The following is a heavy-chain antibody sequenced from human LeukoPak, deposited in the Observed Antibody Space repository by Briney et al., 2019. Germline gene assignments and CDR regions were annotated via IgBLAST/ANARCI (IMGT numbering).Heavy chain of an antibody. J-gene: IGHJ4*02. CDR1: GGSFSGYY. Sequence: PSETLSPTCAVYGGSFSGYYWSWIRQPPGKGLEWIGEINHSGSTNYNPSLKSRVTISVDTSKNQFSLKLSSVTAADTAVYYCARGVVVAATRNHNFDYWGQGTLVTVSS. CDR2: INHSGST. CDR3: ARGVVVAATRNHNFDY. D-gene: IGHD2-15*01. V-gene: IGHV4-34*01.